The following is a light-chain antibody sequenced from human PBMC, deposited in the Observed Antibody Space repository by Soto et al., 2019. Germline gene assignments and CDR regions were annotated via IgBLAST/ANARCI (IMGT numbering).Light chain of an antibody. V-gene: IGKV3-11*01. Sequence: EIVLTQSPVTLSLSPGERPPLSCRASQSVSSYLAWYQQKPGQAPRLLIYDASNRATGIPARFSGSGSGTDFTLTISSLEPEDFAVYYCQQRSNWPRLTFGGGTKVDIK. CDR3: QQRSNWPRLT. J-gene: IGKJ4*01. CDR1: QSVSSY. CDR2: DAS.